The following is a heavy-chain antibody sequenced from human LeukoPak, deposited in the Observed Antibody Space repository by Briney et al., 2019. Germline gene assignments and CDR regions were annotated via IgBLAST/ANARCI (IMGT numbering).Heavy chain of an antibody. Sequence: SETLSLTCAVYGGSFSGYYWSWIRQPPGKGLEWIGEINHSGSTNYNPSLKSRVTISVDTSKNQFSLKLSSVTAADTAVHYCARGTSSWYRTWGQGTLVTVSS. CDR2: INHSGST. CDR3: ARGTSSWYRT. V-gene: IGHV4-34*01. J-gene: IGHJ5*02. D-gene: IGHD6-13*01. CDR1: GGSFSGYY.